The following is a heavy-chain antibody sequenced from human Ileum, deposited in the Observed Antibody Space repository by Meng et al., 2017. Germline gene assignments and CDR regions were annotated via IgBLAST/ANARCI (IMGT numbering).Heavy chain of an antibody. V-gene: IGHV1-46*01. CDR3: VREFRGGYFDY. D-gene: IGHD3-16*01. J-gene: IGHJ4*02. CDR1: EYSFSNYY. Sequence: ASVKVSCKSSEYSFSNYYLHWMRQAPGKGLEWLGVSNPGGGSTNYAQKFQGRVTMTRDTSANTVYMELGSLKSEDTAVYYCVREFRGGYFDYWGQGTLVTVSS. CDR2: SNPGGGST.